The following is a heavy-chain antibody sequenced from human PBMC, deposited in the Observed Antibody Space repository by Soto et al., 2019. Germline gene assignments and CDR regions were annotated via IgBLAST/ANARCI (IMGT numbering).Heavy chain of an antibody. CDR3: ARDKITGLFDY. CDR2: INHSGST. Sequence: PSETASLTCAVYGGSFSGYYWTWIRQPPGTGLEWIGEINHSGSTNYNPSLKSRVTILVDTSKNQFSLKLTSVTAADTAVYYCARDKITGLFDYWGQGTLVTVSS. J-gene: IGHJ4*02. CDR1: GGSFSGYY. D-gene: IGHD1-1*01. V-gene: IGHV4-34*01.